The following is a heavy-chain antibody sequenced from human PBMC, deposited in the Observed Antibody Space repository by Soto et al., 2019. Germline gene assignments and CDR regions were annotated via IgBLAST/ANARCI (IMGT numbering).Heavy chain of an antibody. CDR2: ISAYNGNT. CDR3: ARDAVGSGYDYSSGMDV. J-gene: IGHJ6*02. D-gene: IGHD5-12*01. CDR1: GYTFTSYG. V-gene: IGHV1-18*01. Sequence: ASLKVSCKASGYTFTSYGISWVRQAPGQGLEWMGWISAYNGNTNYAQKLQGRVTMTTDTSTSTAYMELRSLRSDDTAVYYCARDAVGSGYDYSSGMDVWGQGTTVTVSS.